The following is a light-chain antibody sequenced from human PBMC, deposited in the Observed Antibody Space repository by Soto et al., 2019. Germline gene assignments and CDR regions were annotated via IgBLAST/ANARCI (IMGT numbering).Light chain of an antibody. Sequence: EIVLTQSPGTLSLSPGERATLSCRASQSVSSSYLAWYQQKPGQAPRLLIYGASSSATGIPSRLSGSGSGTVFILTISLQEYDDFAVYYCQHNGSSLLTFGQGTKVEIK. CDR3: QHNGSSLLT. CDR2: GAS. V-gene: IGKV3-20*01. CDR1: QSVSSSY. J-gene: IGKJ1*01.